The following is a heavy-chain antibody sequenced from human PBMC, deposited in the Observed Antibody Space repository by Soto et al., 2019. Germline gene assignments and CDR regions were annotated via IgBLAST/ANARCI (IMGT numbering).Heavy chain of an antibody. Sequence: SQTLSLTCVISGDSVSSKSAAWNWIRQSPSRGLEWLGRTYYRSKWSTDYAVSMKSRIAINPDTSKNQFSLQLNSVTPEDTAVYYCTRALSGSYDSWGQGTLVTVPQ. D-gene: IGHD1-26*01. CDR2: TYYRSKWST. J-gene: IGHJ5*01. CDR3: TRALSGSYDS. CDR1: GDSVSSKSAA. V-gene: IGHV6-1*01.